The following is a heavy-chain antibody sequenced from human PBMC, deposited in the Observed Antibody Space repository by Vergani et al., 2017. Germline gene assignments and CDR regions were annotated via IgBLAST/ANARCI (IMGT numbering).Heavy chain of an antibody. D-gene: IGHD4-17*01. V-gene: IGHV1-2*02. CDR2: INSNSGGT. CDR1: GYTFTGYY. CDR3: ASGLFYGDYGYGGLDY. J-gene: IGHJ4*02. Sequence: QVQLVQSGAEVKKPGASVKVSCKASGYTFTGYYMHWVRQAPGQGLEWMGWINSNSGGTNYAQKFQGRVTMTRDTSISTAYMERSRLRSDDTAVYYCASGLFYGDYGYGGLDYWGQGTLVTVSS.